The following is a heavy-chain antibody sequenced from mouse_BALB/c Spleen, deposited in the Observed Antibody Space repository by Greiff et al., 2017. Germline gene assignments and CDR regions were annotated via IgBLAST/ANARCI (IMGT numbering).Heavy chain of an antibody. V-gene: IGHV1-77*01. D-gene: IGHD2-14*01. CDR3: ARKGVRPWCAY. J-gene: IGHJ3*01. Sequence: QVHVKQSGPELVKPGASVKMSCKASGYTFTDYVISWVKQRTGQGLEWIGEIYPGSGSTYYNEKFKGKATLTTDKYSNTAYMQLSSLTSEDSAVYFCARKGVRPWCAYWGQGTRGTVAA. CDR2: IYPGSGST. CDR1: GYTFTDYV.